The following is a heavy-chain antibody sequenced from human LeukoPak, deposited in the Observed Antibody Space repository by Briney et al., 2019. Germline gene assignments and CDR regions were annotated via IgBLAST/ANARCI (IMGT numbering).Heavy chain of an antibody. CDR1: GFTFSGSA. V-gene: IGHV3-73*01. D-gene: IGHD5-18*01. J-gene: IGHJ4*02. Sequence: GGSLRLSCAASGFTFSGSAMHWVRQASGKGLEWVGRIRSKANSYATAYAASVKGRFTISRDESKNTAYLQMNSLKTEDTAVYYCSGGYSYGGWYFYYWGQGTLVTVSS. CDR2: IRSKANSYAT. CDR3: SGGYSYGGWYFYY.